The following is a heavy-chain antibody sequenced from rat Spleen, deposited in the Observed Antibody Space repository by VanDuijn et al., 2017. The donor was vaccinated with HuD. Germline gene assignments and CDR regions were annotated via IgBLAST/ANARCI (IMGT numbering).Heavy chain of an antibody. V-gene: IGHV3-3*01. CDR1: GYSITSGYG. J-gene: IGHJ4*01. CDR3: ARSFSYVMDA. CDR2: INNAGST. Sequence: EVQLQESGPGLVKPSQSLSLSCSVTGYSITSGYGWNWIRKFPRNKLEWMGYINNAGSTKYNPPLQSQISITRDTSKNQFFLQLTSVTTEDTATYYCARSFSYVMDAWGQGASVTVSS.